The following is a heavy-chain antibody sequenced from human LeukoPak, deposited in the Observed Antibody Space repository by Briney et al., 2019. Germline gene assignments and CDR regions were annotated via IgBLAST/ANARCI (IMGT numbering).Heavy chain of an antibody. CDR3: VRDRITMTVGPYAFDI. D-gene: IGHD3-22*01. J-gene: IGHJ3*02. CDR1: GYTLTELS. Sequence: ASVKVSCKVSGYTLTELSMHWVRQAPGKGLEWMGGFDPEDGETIYAQKFQGRVTITADKSTSTAYMELSSLRSEDTAVYYCVRDRITMTVGPYAFDIWGQGTMVTVSS. CDR2: FDPEDGET. V-gene: IGHV1-24*01.